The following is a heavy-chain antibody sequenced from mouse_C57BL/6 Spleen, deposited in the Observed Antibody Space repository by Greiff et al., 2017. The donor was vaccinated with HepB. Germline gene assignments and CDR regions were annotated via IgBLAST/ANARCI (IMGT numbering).Heavy chain of an antibody. V-gene: IGHV5-17*01. Sequence: EVKLVESGGGLVKPGGSLKLSCAASGFTFSDYGMHWVRQAPEKGLEWVAYISSGSSTIYYADTVKGRFTISRDNAKNTLFLQMTSLRSEDTAMYYCARGLHRYGSSYYYAMDYWGQGTSVTVSS. CDR3: ARGLHRYGSSYYYAMDY. CDR2: ISSGSSTI. J-gene: IGHJ4*01. D-gene: IGHD1-1*01. CDR1: GFTFSDYG.